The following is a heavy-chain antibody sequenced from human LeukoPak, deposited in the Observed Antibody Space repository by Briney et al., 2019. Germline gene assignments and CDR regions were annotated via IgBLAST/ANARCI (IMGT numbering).Heavy chain of an antibody. J-gene: IGHJ6*03. CDR3: ARDSSGWYLETYYYYMDV. D-gene: IGHD6-19*01. CDR1: GGSISSSSYY. CDR2: IYYSGST. Sequence: SETLSLTCTVSGGSISSSSYYWGWIRQPPGKGLEWIGSIYYSGSTYYNPSLKSRVTISVDTSKNQFSLKLSSVTAADTAVYYCARDSSGWYLETYYYYMDVWGKGTTVTVSS. V-gene: IGHV4-39*07.